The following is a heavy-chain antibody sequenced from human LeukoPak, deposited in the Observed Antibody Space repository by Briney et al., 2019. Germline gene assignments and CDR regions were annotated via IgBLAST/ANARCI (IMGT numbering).Heavy chain of an antibody. D-gene: IGHD5-18*01. Sequence: SETLSLTCTVSGGSINSYYWSWIRQPPGKGLEWIGYIYYSGSTNYNPSLKSRVTISVDTSKNQFSLKLSSVTAADTAVYYCARARVDTATISTDHWFDPWGQGTLVTVSS. V-gene: IGHV4-59*01. CDR1: GGSINSYY. CDR2: IYYSGST. CDR3: ARARVDTATISTDHWFDP. J-gene: IGHJ5*02.